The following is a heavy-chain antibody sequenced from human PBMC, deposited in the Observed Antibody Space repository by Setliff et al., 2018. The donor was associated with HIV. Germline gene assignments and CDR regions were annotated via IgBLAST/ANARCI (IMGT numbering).Heavy chain of an antibody. Sequence: ETLSLTCTVSGGSISSSSYYWGWIRQPPGKGLEWIGSIHESGSTHYNPSLKSRVTISVDTSKNQFSLKLSSVTAADTAVYYCGNQAVVPADMDYYYYIDVLGKGTTVTVSS. CDR2: IHESGST. CDR1: GGSISSSSYY. J-gene: IGHJ6*03. V-gene: IGHV4-39*01. D-gene: IGHD2-2*01. CDR3: GNQAVVPADMDYYYYIDV.